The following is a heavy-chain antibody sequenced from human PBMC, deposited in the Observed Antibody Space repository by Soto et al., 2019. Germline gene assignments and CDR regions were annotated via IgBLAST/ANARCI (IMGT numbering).Heavy chain of an antibody. CDR2: IYHSGST. CDR1: GGSISSGGYS. J-gene: IGHJ4*02. D-gene: IGHD4-17*01. V-gene: IGHV4-30-2*01. CDR3: ARGVTTVTTFDY. Sequence: QLQLQESGSGLVKPSQTLSLTCAVSGGSISSGGYSCNWIRQPPGKGLEWIGYIYHSGSTYYNPSLKRRVSISVVRSQNELSLKLSSVTAADTAVYYCARGVTTVTTFDYWGQGTLVTVSS.